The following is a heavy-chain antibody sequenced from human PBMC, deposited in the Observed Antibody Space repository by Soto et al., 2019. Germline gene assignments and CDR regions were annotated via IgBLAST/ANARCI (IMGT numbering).Heavy chain of an antibody. CDR1: GYTFTSYA. CDR3: AREGRNVVVRGDMDY. Sequence: ASVKVSCKASGYTFTSYAMNWVRQAPGQGLEWMGWINTNTGNPTYAQGFTGRFVFSLDTSVSTAYLQICSLKAEDTAVYYCAREGRNVVVRGDMDYWGQGTLVTVSS. V-gene: IGHV7-4-1*01. J-gene: IGHJ4*02. D-gene: IGHD2-2*01. CDR2: INTNTGNP.